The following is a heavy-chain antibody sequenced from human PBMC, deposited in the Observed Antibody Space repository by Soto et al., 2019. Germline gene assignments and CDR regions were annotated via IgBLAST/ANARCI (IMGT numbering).Heavy chain of an antibody. CDR1: GGSISSSNW. D-gene: IGHD3-16*02. CDR3: ERAREYDYVWGSYRSDYYYGMDV. Sequence: PAETLSLTCAVSGGSISSSNWWSFVRRPPGKVLECIGEIYHSGSTNYNPSLNSRVTISVDNSKNQLSLKLSSVTAADTAVYYCERAREYDYVWGSYRSDYYYGMDVWGQGTTVTVSS. V-gene: IGHV4-4*02. J-gene: IGHJ6*02. CDR2: IYHSGST.